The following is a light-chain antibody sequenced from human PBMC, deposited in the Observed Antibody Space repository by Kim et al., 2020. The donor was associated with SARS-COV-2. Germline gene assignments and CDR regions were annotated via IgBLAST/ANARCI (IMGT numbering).Light chain of an antibody. J-gene: IGKJ4*02. Sequence: ASVGDKVTLTGQASQAIDNYLKWFHQRPGKAPKLLIYVESNSEKGVPSRFSGSGYGKFFTLTISGLQPEDIGTYYCQQYDKLPLTFGGGTKVDIK. CDR1: QAIDNY. CDR3: QQYDKLPLT. CDR2: VES. V-gene: IGKV1-33*01.